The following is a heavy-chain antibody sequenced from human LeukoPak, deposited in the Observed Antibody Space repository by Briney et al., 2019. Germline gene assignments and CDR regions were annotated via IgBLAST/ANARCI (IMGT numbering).Heavy chain of an antibody. CDR1: GFTFSSYS. J-gene: IGHJ4*02. CDR2: ISSSSSYI. V-gene: IGHV3-21*01. CDR3: ARARAGGWSPGVVDY. D-gene: IGHD6-19*01. Sequence: GGSLRLSCAASGFTFSSYSMNWVRQAPGKGLEWVSSISSSSSYIYYADSVKGRFTISRDNAKNSLYLQMNSLRAEDTAVYYCARARAGGWSPGVVDYWGQGTLVTVSS.